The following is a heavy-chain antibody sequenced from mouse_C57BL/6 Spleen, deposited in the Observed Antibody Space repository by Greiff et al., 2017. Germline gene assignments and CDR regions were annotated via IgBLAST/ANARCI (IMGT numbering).Heavy chain of an antibody. CDR3: TRPYSNPTGFDY. J-gene: IGHJ2*01. CDR2: IDPETGGT. CDR1: GYTFTDYE. Sequence: QVHVKQSGAELVRPGASVTLSCKASGYTFTDYEMHWVKQTPVHGLEWIGAIDPETGGTAYNQKFKGKAILTADKSSSTAYMELRSLTSEDSAVYYCTRPYSNPTGFDYWGQGTTLTVSS. D-gene: IGHD2-5*01. V-gene: IGHV1-15*01.